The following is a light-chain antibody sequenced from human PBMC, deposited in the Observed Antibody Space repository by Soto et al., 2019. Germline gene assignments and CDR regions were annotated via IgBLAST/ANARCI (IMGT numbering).Light chain of an antibody. CDR2: AAS. J-gene: IGKJ1*01. Sequence: DIQITQSPSSLSASVGDRVTITCRASQSISSYLNWYQQKPWKAPKLLIYAASSLQSGVPSRFSGSGSGTDFTLTISSLQPEDFATYYCQQSYSTPRTFGQGTKVDIK. CDR3: QQSYSTPRT. V-gene: IGKV1-39*01. CDR1: QSISSY.